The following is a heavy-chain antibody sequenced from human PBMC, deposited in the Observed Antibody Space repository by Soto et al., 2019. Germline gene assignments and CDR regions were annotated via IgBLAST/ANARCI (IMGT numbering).Heavy chain of an antibody. D-gene: IGHD1-26*01. J-gene: IGHJ6*02. CDR1: GGTFSSHG. CDR3: ARPGGRGDYYTGMDV. V-gene: IGHV1-69*12. CDR2: IIPIFGTA. Sequence: QVQLVQSGAEVKKPGSSVKVSCKASGGTFSSHGISWVRQAPGQGLEWMGGIIPIFGTANYAQKFQGRVTSIAEEATSTAYMELSSLRSEDTAVYYCARPGGRGDYYTGMDVWGQGSTVTVSS.